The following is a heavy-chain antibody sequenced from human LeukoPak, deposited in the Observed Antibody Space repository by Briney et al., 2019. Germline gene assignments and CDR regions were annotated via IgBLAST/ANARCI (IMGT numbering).Heavy chain of an antibody. CDR2: IYYSGST. D-gene: IGHD3-10*01. CDR3: ARVPSLWFGDRTYFDY. CDR1: GDSINRNSYF. V-gene: IGHV4-39*07. J-gene: IGHJ4*02. Sequence: SETLSLTCTVSGDSINRNSYFWGWIRQPPGKGLEWIGSIYYSGSTHFNPSLKSRVTISIDTSKKQFSLKLTSVTAADTAVYYCARVPSLWFGDRTYFDYWGQGTLVTVSS.